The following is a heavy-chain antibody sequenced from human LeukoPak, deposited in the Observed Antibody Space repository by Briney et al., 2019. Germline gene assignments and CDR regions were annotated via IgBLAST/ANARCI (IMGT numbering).Heavy chain of an antibody. CDR1: GDSVSSNSAG. D-gene: IGHD3-10*01. V-gene: IGHV6-1*01. Sequence: SQTLSLTCAISGDSVSSNSAGWNWIRQSPSRGLEWLGRTYYRSKWYNDYAVSVKGRITINPDASTNQFSLQLISVTPEDTAVYYCARGGGSLNYWGQGTLVTVSS. J-gene: IGHJ4*02. CDR3: ARGGGSLNY. CDR2: TYYRSKWYN.